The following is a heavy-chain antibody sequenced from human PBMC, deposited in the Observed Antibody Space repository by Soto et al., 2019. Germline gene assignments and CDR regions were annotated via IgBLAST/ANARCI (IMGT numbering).Heavy chain of an antibody. J-gene: IGHJ4*02. D-gene: IGHD3-3*01. CDR3: ARAYDFWSGYPYYFDY. Sequence: SETLSLTCTVSGGSISSYYWSWIRQPPGKGLEWIGYIYYSGSTNYNPSLKSRVTISVDTSKNQFSLKLSSVTAADTAVYYCARAYDFWSGYPYYFDYWGQGTLVTVSS. V-gene: IGHV4-59*01. CDR2: IYYSGST. CDR1: GGSISSYY.